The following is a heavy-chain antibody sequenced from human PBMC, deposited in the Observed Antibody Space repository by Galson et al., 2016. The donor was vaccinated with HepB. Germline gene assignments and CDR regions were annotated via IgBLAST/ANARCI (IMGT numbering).Heavy chain of an antibody. CDR1: GYRFTTYW. J-gene: IGHJ2*01. D-gene: IGHD2-2*01. CDR3: AGEGRYCTSTSCYGYWYFDL. CDR2: IYPGDSNT. Sequence: QSGAEVKKPGESLKISCKGSGYRFTTYWIGWVRQMPGKGLEWMGVIYPGDSNTSYSPSFQGQVTISVDKSISTAYLQWSSLKASDTAMYYCAGEGRYCTSTSCYGYWYFDLWGRGTLVTVSS. V-gene: IGHV5-51*01.